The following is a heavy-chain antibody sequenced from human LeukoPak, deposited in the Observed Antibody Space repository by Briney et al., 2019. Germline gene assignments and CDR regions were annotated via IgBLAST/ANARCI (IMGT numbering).Heavy chain of an antibody. V-gene: IGHV4-59*08. D-gene: IGHD1-26*01. CDR2: IYYSGST. Sequence: MTSETLSLTCTVSGGSISSYYWSWIRQPPGKGLEWIGYIYYSGSTNYNPSLKSRVTISVDTSKNQFSLKLSSVTAADTAVYYCARQRRGSRLGDWFDPWGQGTLVTVSS. CDR1: GGSISSYY. J-gene: IGHJ5*02. CDR3: ARQRRGSRLGDWFDP.